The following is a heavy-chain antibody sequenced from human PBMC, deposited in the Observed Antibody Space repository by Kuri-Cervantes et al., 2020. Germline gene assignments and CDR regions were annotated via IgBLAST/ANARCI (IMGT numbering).Heavy chain of an antibody. CDR1: GGSISSSSYY. CDR2: IYYSGST. CDR3: ARPGGWFELYGMDV. V-gene: IGHV4-39*01. Sequence: SETLSLTCTVSGGSISSSSYYWGWIRQPPGKGLEWIGSIYYSGSTYYNPSLKSRVTISVDTSKNQFSLKLSSVTAADTAAYYCARPGGWFELYGMDVWGQGTTVTVSS. J-gene: IGHJ6*02. D-gene: IGHD3-10*01.